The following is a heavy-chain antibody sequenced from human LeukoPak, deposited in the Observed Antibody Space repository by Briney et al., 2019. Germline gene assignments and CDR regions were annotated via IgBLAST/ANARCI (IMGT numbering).Heavy chain of an antibody. V-gene: IGHV4-34*01. J-gene: IGHJ3*02. CDR1: GGSFSGYY. Sequence: SSETLSLTCAVYGGSFSGYYWSWLRQPPGKGLEWIGEINHSGSTNYNPSLKSRVTISVDTSKNQFSLKLSSVTATDTAVYYCARDGSGSYLPFDIWGQGTMVTVSS. CDR3: ARDGSGSYLPFDI. CDR2: INHSGST. D-gene: IGHD3-10*01.